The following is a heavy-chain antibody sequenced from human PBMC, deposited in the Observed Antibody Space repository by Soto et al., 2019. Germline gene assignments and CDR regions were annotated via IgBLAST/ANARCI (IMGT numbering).Heavy chain of an antibody. J-gene: IGHJ6*02. D-gene: IGHD1-1*01. CDR3: ARGAATGTGLDYYYYYGMDV. CDR1: GGTFSSYA. V-gene: IGHV1-69*01. Sequence: QVQLVQSGAEVKKPGSSVKVSCKASGGTFSSYAISWVRQAPGQGLEWMGGCIPIFGTANYAQKFQGRVTITADESTSTAYMELSSLRAEATAVYYCARGAATGTGLDYYYYYGMDVWGQGTTVTVSS. CDR2: CIPIFGTA.